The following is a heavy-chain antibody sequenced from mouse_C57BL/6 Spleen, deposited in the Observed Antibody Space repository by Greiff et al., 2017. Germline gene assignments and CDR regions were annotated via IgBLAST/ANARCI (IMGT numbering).Heavy chain of an antibody. CDR3: ARGRHYYGSSPYYFDY. V-gene: IGHV3-6*01. D-gene: IGHD1-1*01. Sequence: ESGPGLVKPSQSLSLTCSVTGYSITSGYYWNWIRQFPGNKLEWMGYISYDGSNNYNPSLKNRNSITRDTSKNQFFLKLNSVTTEDTATYYCARGRHYYGSSPYYFDYWGQGTTLTVSS. CDR1: GYSITSGYY. J-gene: IGHJ2*01. CDR2: ISYDGSN.